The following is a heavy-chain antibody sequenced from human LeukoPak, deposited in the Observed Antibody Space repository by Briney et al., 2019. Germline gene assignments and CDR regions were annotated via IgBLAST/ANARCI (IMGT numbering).Heavy chain of an antibody. D-gene: IGHD3-10*01. CDR2: IYTSGST. Sequence: SETLSLTCTVSGGSISSCYWSWIRQPAGKGLEWIGRIYTSGSTNYNPSLKSRVTMSVDTSKNQFSLKLSSVTAADTAVYYCARETDYYGSGSYYKGYNWFDPWGQGTLVTVSS. J-gene: IGHJ5*02. CDR1: GGSISSCY. V-gene: IGHV4-4*07. CDR3: ARETDYYGSGSYYKGYNWFDP.